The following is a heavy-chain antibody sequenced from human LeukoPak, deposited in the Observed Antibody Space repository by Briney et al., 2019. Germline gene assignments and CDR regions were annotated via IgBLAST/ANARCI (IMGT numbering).Heavy chain of an antibody. D-gene: IGHD3-22*01. CDR2: IIPIFGTA. Sequence: SVKVSCKASGGTFSSYAISWVRQAPGQGLEWMGGIIPIFGTANYAQKFQGRVTITTDKSTSTAYMELSSLRSEDTAVYYCASSRRLCYYDSSGYYYYWGQGTLVTVSS. J-gene: IGHJ4*02. CDR1: GGTFSSYA. CDR3: ASSRRLCYYDSSGYYYY. V-gene: IGHV1-69*05.